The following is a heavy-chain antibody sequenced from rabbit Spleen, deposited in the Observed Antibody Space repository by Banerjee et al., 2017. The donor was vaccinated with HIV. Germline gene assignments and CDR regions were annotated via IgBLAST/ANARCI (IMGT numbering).Heavy chain of an antibody. CDR2: IYTGSSGGT. V-gene: IGHV1S45*01. D-gene: IGHD4-1*01. J-gene: IGHJ4*01. Sequence: QEQLVESGGGLVQPEGSLTLTCKASGFSFSSGYYMCWVRQAPGKGLEWIACIYTGSSGGTYYASWAKGRFTISKASSTTVTLQMTSLTAADTATYFCARDESNNNWGDFNLWGPGTLVTVS. CDR1: GFSFSSGYY. CDR3: ARDESNNNWGDFNL.